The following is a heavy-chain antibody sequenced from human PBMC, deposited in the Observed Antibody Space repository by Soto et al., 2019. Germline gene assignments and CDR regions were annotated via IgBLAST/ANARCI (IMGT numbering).Heavy chain of an antibody. D-gene: IGHD3-9*01. CDR3: ASTRYYDILTGYRYYYMDV. CDR1: GFTVSSNY. J-gene: IGHJ6*03. V-gene: IGHV3-53*04. Sequence: HPGGSLRLSCAASGFTVSSNYMSWVRQAPGKGLEWVSVIYSGGSTYYADSVKGRFTISRHNSKNTLYLQMNSLRAEDTAVYYCASTRYYDILTGYRYYYMDVWGKGTTVTVSS. CDR2: IYSGGST.